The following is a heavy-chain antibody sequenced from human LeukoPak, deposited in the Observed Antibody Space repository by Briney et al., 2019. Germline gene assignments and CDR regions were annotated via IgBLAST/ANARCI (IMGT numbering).Heavy chain of an antibody. V-gene: IGHV4-61*02. D-gene: IGHD3-22*01. J-gene: IGHJ5*02. CDR2: IYTSGST. CDR3: ARETDSSGYYYWFDP. Sequence: SETLSLTCTVSGGSISSGSYYWSWIRQPAGKGLEWIGRIYTSGSTNYNPSLKSRVTISVDTSKNQSSLKLSSVTAADTAVYYCARETDSSGYYYWFDPWGQGTLVTVSS. CDR1: GGSISSGSYY.